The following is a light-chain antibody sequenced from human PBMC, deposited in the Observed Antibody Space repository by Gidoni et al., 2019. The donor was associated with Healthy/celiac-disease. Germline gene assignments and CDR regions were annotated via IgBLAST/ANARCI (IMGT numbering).Light chain of an antibody. V-gene: IGLV3-21*02. CDR1: NIGSKS. CDR3: QVWDSSSDHYV. CDR2: DDS. Sequence: SYVLPQPPSVSVAPGQTARITRGGNNIGSKSVHWDQQKPGQAPVLVVYDDSDRPSGIPERFSGSNSGNTATLTISRVEAGDEADYYCQVWDSSSDHYVFGTGTKVTVL. J-gene: IGLJ1*01.